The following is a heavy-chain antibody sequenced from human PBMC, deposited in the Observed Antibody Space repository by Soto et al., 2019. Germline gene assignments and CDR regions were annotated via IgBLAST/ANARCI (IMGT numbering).Heavy chain of an antibody. CDR1: GFSLSTSGMC. CDR2: IDWDDDK. V-gene: IGHV2-70*11. Sequence: SGPTLVNPTQTLTLTCTFSGFSLSTSGMCVSWIRQPPGKALEWLARIDWDDDKYYSTSLKTRLTISKDTSKNQVVLTMTNMDPVDTATYYCARIRAPALDHYMDVWGKGTTVTVSS. D-gene: IGHD1-1*01. J-gene: IGHJ6*03. CDR3: ARIRAPALDHYMDV.